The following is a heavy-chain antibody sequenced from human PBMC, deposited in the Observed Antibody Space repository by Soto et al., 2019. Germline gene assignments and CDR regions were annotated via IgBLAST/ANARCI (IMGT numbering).Heavy chain of an antibody. CDR2: IWHDGNNK. Sequence: GGSLRLSCAASGFPFSNYGMHLVRQSPGKGLEWVAIIWHDGNNKYYADSVRGRFIISRDNSKNRLYLQMNSLRAEDTAVYYCASDLVGASDDSGLDVWGQGTPVTVSS. CDR3: ASDLVGASDDSGLDV. CDR1: GFPFSNYG. J-gene: IGHJ6*02. D-gene: IGHD1-26*01. V-gene: IGHV3-33*01.